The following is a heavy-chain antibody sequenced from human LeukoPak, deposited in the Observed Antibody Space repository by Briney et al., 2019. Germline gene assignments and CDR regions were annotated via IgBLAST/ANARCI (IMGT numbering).Heavy chain of an antibody. CDR3: ARGHYYGSGSYYKGFDY. Sequence: PSETLSLTCAVYGGAFRGFYWSWIRQPPGKGLGWSGEINHSGSTNYNPSLKSRVTISVDTSKNQFSLKLSSVTAADTAVYYCARGHYYGSGSYYKGFDYWGQGTLVTVSS. V-gene: IGHV4-34*01. J-gene: IGHJ4*02. CDR1: GGAFRGFY. D-gene: IGHD3-10*01. CDR2: INHSGST.